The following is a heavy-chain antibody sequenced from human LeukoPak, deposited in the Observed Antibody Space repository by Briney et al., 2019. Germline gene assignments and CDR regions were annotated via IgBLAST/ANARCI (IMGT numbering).Heavy chain of an antibody. V-gene: IGHV1-46*01. CDR3: AREGSSGYSIDP. CDR1: GYTFTSYY. D-gene: IGHD3-22*01. CDR2: INPSGGST. J-gene: IGHJ5*02. Sequence: GASVKVSCKASGYTFTSYYMHWVRQAPGQGLEWMGIINPSGGSTSYAQKFQGRVTMTRDMSTSTVYMELSSLRSEDTAVYYCAREGSSGYSIDPWGQGTLVTVSS.